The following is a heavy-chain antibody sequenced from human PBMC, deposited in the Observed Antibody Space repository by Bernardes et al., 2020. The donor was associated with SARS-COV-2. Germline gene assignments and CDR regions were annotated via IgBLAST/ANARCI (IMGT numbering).Heavy chain of an antibody. D-gene: IGHD2-21*01. CDR2: IHTGDSDT. J-gene: IGHJ4*02. Sequence: GESLKISCKGSGYNFATYWIGWVRQVPGKGLEWMGSIHTGDSDTRYSPSFQGQVTISVDKSISTAYLQWSSLKASDTVMYYCARYRQGVADYWGQGTLVTVSS. V-gene: IGHV5-51*01. CDR1: GYNFATYW. CDR3: ARYRQGVADY.